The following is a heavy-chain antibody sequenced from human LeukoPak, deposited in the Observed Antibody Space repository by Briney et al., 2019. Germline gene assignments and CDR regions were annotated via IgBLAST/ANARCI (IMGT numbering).Heavy chain of an antibody. CDR2: IKPKTDGETT. J-gene: IGHJ4*02. D-gene: IGHD2-21*01. V-gene: IGHV3-15*01. Sequence: GGSLRLSCAASGFSFSSYWMSWVRQAPGKGLEWVGRIKPKTDGETTEYAAPVKDRFSISRDDSKSMMYLQMNSLKTEDTAVYYCITPLPYSAQGGQGTLVTVSS. CDR1: GFSFSSYW. CDR3: ITPLPYSAQ.